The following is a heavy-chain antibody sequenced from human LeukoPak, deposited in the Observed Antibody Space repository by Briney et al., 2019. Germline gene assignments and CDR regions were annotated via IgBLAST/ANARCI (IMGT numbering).Heavy chain of an antibody. D-gene: IGHD3-22*01. CDR3: ARPLWRYYDSSGYYSPPRHDAFGI. Sequence: ASVKVSCKASGYTFTSYGISWVRQAPGQGLEWMGWISAYNGNTNYAQKLQGRVTMTTDTSTSTAYMELSSLRSEDTAVYYCARPLWRYYDSSGYYSPPRHDAFGIWGQGTMVTVSS. CDR2: ISAYNGNT. V-gene: IGHV1-18*01. J-gene: IGHJ3*02. CDR1: GYTFTSYG.